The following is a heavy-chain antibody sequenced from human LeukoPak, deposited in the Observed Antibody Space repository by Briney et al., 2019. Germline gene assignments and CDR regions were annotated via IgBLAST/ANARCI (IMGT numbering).Heavy chain of an antibody. D-gene: IGHD5-18*01. CDR2: INHSGST. J-gene: IGHJ5*02. Sequence: SETLSLTCAVYGGSFSGYYWSWIRQPPGKGLEWIGEINHSGSTNYNTSLKSRVTISVDTSKNQFSLKLSSVTAADTAVYYCARGGGYSYGSDWFDPWGQGTLVTVSS. CDR3: ARGGGYSYGSDWFDP. V-gene: IGHV4-34*01. CDR1: GGSFSGYY.